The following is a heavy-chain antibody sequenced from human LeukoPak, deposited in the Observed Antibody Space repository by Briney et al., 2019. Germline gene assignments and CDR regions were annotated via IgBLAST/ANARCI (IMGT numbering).Heavy chain of an antibody. J-gene: IGHJ4*02. Sequence: ASVKVSCKASGYTFTSYDINWVRQATGQGLEWMGWMNPNSGNTGYAQKFQGRVTITADKSTSTAYMELSSLRSEDTAVYYCARFGYYYDSSGYEDYWGQGTLVTVSS. D-gene: IGHD3-22*01. CDR3: ARFGYYYDSSGYEDY. CDR2: MNPNSGNT. CDR1: GYTFTSYD. V-gene: IGHV1-8*01.